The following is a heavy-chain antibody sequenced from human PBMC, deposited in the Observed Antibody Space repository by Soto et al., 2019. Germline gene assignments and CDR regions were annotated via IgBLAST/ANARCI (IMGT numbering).Heavy chain of an antibody. V-gene: IGHV1-46*01. J-gene: IGHJ6*02. Sequence: ASVKVSCKASGYTFPSYYMHWVRQAPGQGLEWMGIINPSGGSTSYAQKFQGRVTTTRDTSTSTVYMELSSLRSEDTAVYYCARDRQLVWYGYYYGMDVWGQGTTVTVSS. CDR1: GYTFPSYY. CDR3: ARDRQLVWYGYYYGMDV. D-gene: IGHD6-6*01. CDR2: INPSGGST.